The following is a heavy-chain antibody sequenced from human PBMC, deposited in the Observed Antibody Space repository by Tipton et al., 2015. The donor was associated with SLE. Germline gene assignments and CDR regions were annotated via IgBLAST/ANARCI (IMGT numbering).Heavy chain of an antibody. CDR2: ISSRGDTI. V-gene: IGHV3-48*03. D-gene: IGHD2-15*01. Sequence: SLRLSCAASGFNFRSYEMNWVRQAPGKGLEWVSYISSRGDTIYYADSVKGRFTISRDNSKNTLYLQMNSLRAEDTAVYYCAREGYCSGGSCYSTIDYWGQGTLVTVSS. CDR3: AREGYCSGGSCYSTIDY. J-gene: IGHJ4*02. CDR1: GFNFRSYE.